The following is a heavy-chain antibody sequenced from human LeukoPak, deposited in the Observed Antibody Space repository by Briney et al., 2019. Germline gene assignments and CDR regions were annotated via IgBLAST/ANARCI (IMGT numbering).Heavy chain of an antibody. Sequence: ASVKVSCKVSGYTLTELSMHWVRQAPGKGLEWMGGFDPEDGETIYAQKFQGRVTMTEDTSTDTAYMELRSLRSDDTAVYYCARVGSLTYYDSSGYGKCWFDPWGQGTLVTVSS. V-gene: IGHV1-24*01. D-gene: IGHD3-22*01. CDR2: FDPEDGET. J-gene: IGHJ5*02. CDR1: GYTLTELS. CDR3: ARVGSLTYYDSSGYGKCWFDP.